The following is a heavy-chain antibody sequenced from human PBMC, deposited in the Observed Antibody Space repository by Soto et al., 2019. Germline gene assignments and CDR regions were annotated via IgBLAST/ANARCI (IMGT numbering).Heavy chain of an antibody. Sequence: QVQLVQSGAEVKKPGSSVKVSCKASGGTFSTYTITWVRQAPGQGLEWMGRIIPIIGIINYAQKFQGRVTIAANKFTSTAYMELTRLRSDDTAVYYCAGDPDSHYNDSHASSYPWGQGTLVTVSS. D-gene: IGHD3-22*01. J-gene: IGHJ5*02. CDR1: GGTFSTYT. CDR3: AGDPDSHYNDSHASSYP. CDR2: IIPIIGII. V-gene: IGHV1-69*08.